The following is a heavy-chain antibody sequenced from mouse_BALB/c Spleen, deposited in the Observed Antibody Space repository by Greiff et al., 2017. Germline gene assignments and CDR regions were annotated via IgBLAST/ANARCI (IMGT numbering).Heavy chain of an antibody. CDR2: ISSGGSYT. J-gene: IGHJ2*01. CDR1: GFTFSSYA. V-gene: IGHV5-9-4*01. Sequence: EVQLVESAGGLVQPGGSLKLSCAASGFTFSSYAMSWVRQSPEKRLEWVAEISSGGSYTYYPDTVTGRFTISRDNAKNTLYLEMSSLRSEDTAMYYCARGDFDYWGQGTTLTVSS. CDR3: ARGDFDY.